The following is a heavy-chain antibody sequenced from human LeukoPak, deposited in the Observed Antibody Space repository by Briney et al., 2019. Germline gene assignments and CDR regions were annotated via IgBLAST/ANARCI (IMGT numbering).Heavy chain of an antibody. CDR1: GFTFSNAW. V-gene: IGHV3-23*01. CDR3: ARFHTSGSYWFDAFDI. J-gene: IGHJ3*02. CDR2: ISGSGGNT. D-gene: IGHD3-10*01. Sequence: GGSLRLSCAASGFTFSNAWMSWVRQAPGKGLEWVSAISGSGGNTYYADSVKGRFTISRDNSKNTLYLQMNSLRAEDTAVYYCARFHTSGSYWFDAFDIWGQGTMVTVSS.